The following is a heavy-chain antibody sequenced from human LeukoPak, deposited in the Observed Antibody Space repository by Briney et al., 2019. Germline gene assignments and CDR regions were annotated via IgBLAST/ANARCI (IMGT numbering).Heavy chain of an antibody. V-gene: IGHV3-7*01. CDR2: IKRDGGEK. D-gene: IGHD5/OR15-5a*01. CDR1: GFTFTDYW. J-gene: IGHJ6*02. Sequence: GGSLRLSCAASGFTFTDYWMGWVRQAPGKGLEWVANIKRDGGEKYYVDSVKGRFTISRDNPKKSVYLQMNSLRAEDTAIYYCARDVSVSGMDVWGQGTTVTVSS. CDR3: ARDVSVSGMDV.